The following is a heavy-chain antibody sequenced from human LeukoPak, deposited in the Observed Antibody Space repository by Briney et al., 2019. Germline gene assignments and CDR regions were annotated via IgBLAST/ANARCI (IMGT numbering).Heavy chain of an antibody. CDR3: ARGGFWSGLAFDI. V-gene: IGHV4-34*01. CDR1: GGSFSGYY. Sequence: SETLSLTCAVYGGSFSGYYWSWIRQPPGKGLEWIGEINHSGSTNYNPSLKSRVTISVDTSKNQFSLKLSSVTAADTAVYYCARGGFWSGLAFDIWGQGTMVTVSS. D-gene: IGHD3-3*01. J-gene: IGHJ3*02. CDR2: INHSGST.